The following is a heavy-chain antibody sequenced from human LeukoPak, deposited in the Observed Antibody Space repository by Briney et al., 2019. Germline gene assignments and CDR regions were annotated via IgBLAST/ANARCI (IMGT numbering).Heavy chain of an antibody. V-gene: IGHV4-31*03. CDR2: IYYSGST. D-gene: IGHD2-2*01. J-gene: IGHJ6*02. Sequence: SSETLSLTCTVSGGSISSGGYYWSWIRQHPGKGLEWIGYIYYSGSTYYNPSLKSRVTISVDTSKNQFSLKLSSVTAADTAVYYCARDPSSSTSFYYYGMDVWGQGTTVTVSS. CDR1: GGSISSGGYY. CDR3: ARDPSSSTSFYYYGMDV.